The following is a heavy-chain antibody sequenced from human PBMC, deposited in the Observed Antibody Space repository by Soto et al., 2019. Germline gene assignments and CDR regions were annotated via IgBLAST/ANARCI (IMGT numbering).Heavy chain of an antibody. CDR3: ARHVVRSGYYFDY. D-gene: IGHD2-2*01. CDR2: IYYSGST. Sequence: LSLTFTVSVGSISSSSYYWGWIRQPPGKGLEWIGSIYYSGSTYYNPSLKSRVTISVDTSKNQFSLKLSSVTAADTAVYYCARHVVRSGYYFDYWGQGTLVTVSS. V-gene: IGHV4-39*01. CDR1: VGSISSSSYY. J-gene: IGHJ4*02.